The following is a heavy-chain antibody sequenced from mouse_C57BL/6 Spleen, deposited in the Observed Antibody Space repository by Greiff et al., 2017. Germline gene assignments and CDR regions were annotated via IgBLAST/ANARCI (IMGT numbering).Heavy chain of an antibody. Sequence: EVKLMESGGGLVQPKGSLKLSCAASGFSFNTYAMNWVRQAPGKGLEWVARIRSKSNNYATYYADSVKDRFTISRDDSESMLYLQMNNLKTEDTAMYYCVRTGTHYFDYWGQGTTLTVSS. D-gene: IGHD4-1*01. V-gene: IGHV10-1*01. J-gene: IGHJ2*01. CDR3: VRTGTHYFDY. CDR1: GFSFNTYA. CDR2: IRSKSNNYAT.